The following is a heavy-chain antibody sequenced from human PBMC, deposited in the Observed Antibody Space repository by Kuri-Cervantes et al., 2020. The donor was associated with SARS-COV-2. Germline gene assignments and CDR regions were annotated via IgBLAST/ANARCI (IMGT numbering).Heavy chain of an antibody. CDR2: ISSSSSYI. V-gene: IGHV3-21*01. J-gene: IGHJ5*02. D-gene: IGHD2-15*01. Sequence: GESLKISCAASGFTFSSYSMNWVRQAPGKGLEWVSSISSSSSYIYYADSVKGRFTISRDNAKNSLYLQMNSLRAEDTAVYYCARWVVAATNWFDPWGQETLVTVSS. CDR1: GFTFSSYS. CDR3: ARWVVAATNWFDP.